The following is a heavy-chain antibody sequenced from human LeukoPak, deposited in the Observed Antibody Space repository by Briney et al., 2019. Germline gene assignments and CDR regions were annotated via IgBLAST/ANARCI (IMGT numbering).Heavy chain of an antibody. CDR1: LYALTGYY. V-gene: IGHV1-2*06. J-gene: IGHJ6*03. Sequence: ASVKVSCKASLYALTGYYMHGVRQAPGQGLEWMGRINPKSGGTKYAQKFQGRVTMTSDNSINTAYMELSRLRSDDTAVYYCARDLSDLLWFGELSGYYYYYTDVWGKGTTVTVSS. CDR3: ARDLSDLLWFGELSGYYYYYTDV. CDR2: INPKSGGT. D-gene: IGHD3-10*01.